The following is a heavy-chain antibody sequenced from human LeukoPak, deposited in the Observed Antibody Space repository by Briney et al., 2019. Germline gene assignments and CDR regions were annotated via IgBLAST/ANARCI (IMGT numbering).Heavy chain of an antibody. CDR3: AKSGIYSSSSPYYFDY. CDR2: ISGSGGST. D-gene: IGHD6-6*01. CDR1: GFTFSSYA. Sequence: PGGSLRLSCAASGFTFSSYAMSWVRQAPGKGLEWVSAISGSGGSTYYADSVKGRFTISRDNSKNTLSLQMNSLRAEDTAVYYCAKSGIYSSSSPYYFDYWGQGTLVTVSS. J-gene: IGHJ4*02. V-gene: IGHV3-23*01.